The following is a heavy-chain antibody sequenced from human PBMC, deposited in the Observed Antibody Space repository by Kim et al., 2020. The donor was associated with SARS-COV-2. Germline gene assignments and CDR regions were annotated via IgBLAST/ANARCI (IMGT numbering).Heavy chain of an antibody. D-gene: IGHD3-22*01. Sequence: GGSLRLSCAASGFTFSSYSMNWVRQAPGKGLEWVSYISSSSSTIYYADSVKGRFTISRDNAKNSLYLQMNSLRDEDTAVYYCARGPTTAWEIVVVTTGVYYYYGMDVWGQGTTVTVSS. CDR3: ARGPTTAWEIVVVTTGVYYYYGMDV. J-gene: IGHJ6*02. CDR1: GFTFSSYS. V-gene: IGHV3-48*02. CDR2: ISSSSSTI.